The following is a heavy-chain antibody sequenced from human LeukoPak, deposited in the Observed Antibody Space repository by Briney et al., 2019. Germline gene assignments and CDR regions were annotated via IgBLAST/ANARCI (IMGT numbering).Heavy chain of an antibody. J-gene: IGHJ6*02. Sequence: PGESLKISCKCSGYSFANYWIAWVRQMPGKGLEWLGIIYPGDSDTRYSPSFQGQVTISADKSINTAYVQWSSLKASDTAIYYCARLGNGGVDGLDVWGQGTTVAVSS. CDR3: ARLGNGGVDGLDV. D-gene: IGHD3-16*01. V-gene: IGHV5-51*01. CDR2: IYPGDSDT. CDR1: GYSFANYW.